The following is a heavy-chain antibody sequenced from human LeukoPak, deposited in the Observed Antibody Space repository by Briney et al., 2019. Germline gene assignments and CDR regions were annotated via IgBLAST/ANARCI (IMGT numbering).Heavy chain of an antibody. J-gene: IGHJ4*02. D-gene: IGHD3-10*01. CDR2: ISAYNGNT. Sequence: GASVKVSCKASGYTFTSYGISWVRQAPGQGLEWMGWISAYNGNTNYAQKLQGRVTMTTDTSTSTAYMELRSLRSDDTAVYHCARDFALLWFGDFFDYWGQGTLVTVSS. CDR1: GYTFTSYG. V-gene: IGHV1-18*04. CDR3: ARDFALLWFGDFFDY.